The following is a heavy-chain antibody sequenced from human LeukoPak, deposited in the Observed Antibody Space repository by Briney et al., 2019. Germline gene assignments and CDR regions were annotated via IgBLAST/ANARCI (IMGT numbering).Heavy chain of an antibody. Sequence: ASVKVSCKASGYTFTSYGISWVRQAPGQGLEWMGWISAYNGNTNYAQKLQGRVTMTTDTSTSTAYMELRSLRSDDTAVYYCATGYEILTGYSDLDYWGQGTLVTVSS. V-gene: IGHV1-18*01. D-gene: IGHD3-9*01. CDR1: GYTFTSYG. CDR3: ATGYEILTGYSDLDY. J-gene: IGHJ4*02. CDR2: ISAYNGNT.